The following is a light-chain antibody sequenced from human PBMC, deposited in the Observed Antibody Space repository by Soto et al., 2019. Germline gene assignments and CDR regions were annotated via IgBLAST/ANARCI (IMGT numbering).Light chain of an antibody. CDR2: DVN. CDR1: SSDVGGYNY. Sequence: QPVLTQPPSASGSPGQSVTISCTGTSSDVGGYNYVSWYRQHPGKAPQLIIYDVNKRPSGVPDRFSGSKSGNTASLTVSGLQAEDEADYFCNSYGCTNNYVVFGGGTKLTVL. J-gene: IGLJ2*01. CDR3: NSYGCTNNYVV. V-gene: IGLV2-8*01.